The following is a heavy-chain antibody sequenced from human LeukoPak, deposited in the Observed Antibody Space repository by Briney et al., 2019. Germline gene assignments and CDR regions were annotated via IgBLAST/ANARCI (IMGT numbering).Heavy chain of an antibody. D-gene: IGHD4-11*01. J-gene: IGHJ4*02. V-gene: IGHV3-66*01. Sequence: GGSLRLSCAASGFTVSANYMSSVRQAPGKGLEWVSVIYGGGTPYYADSVKGRFIISRDNSKNTLYLQMNSLRAEDTAVYYCARGGGDYNPFDYWGQGTLVTVSS. CDR2: IYGGGTP. CDR1: GFTVSANY. CDR3: ARGGGDYNPFDY.